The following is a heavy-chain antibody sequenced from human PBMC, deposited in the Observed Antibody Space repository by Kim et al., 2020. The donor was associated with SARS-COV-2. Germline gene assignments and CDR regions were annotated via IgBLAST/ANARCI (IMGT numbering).Heavy chain of an antibody. D-gene: IGHD5-18*01. V-gene: IGHV5-51*01. Sequence: GESLKISCKGSGYSFTSYWIGWVRQMPGKGLEWMGIIYPGDSDTRYSPSFQGQVTISADKSISTAYLQWSSLKASDTAMYYCARIKADRTVDTAMVLDYWGQGTLVTVSS. CDR3: ARIKADRTVDTAMVLDY. CDR2: IYPGDSDT. CDR1: GYSFTSYW. J-gene: IGHJ4*02.